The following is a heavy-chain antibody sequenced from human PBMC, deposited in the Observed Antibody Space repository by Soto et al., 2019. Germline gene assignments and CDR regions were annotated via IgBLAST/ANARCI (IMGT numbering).Heavy chain of an antibody. CDR2: INSDGTDT. Sequence: HPGGSLRLSCAASGFTFSSSWMHWVRQAPGKGLVWVSHINSDGTDTNYADSVRGRFTISRDNAKNTVYLQMNSLRAEDTVVYYCARDWSYALNYWGQGSLVTVSS. CDR3: ARDWSYALNY. CDR1: GFTFSSSW. V-gene: IGHV3-74*01. J-gene: IGHJ4*02. D-gene: IGHD3-16*01.